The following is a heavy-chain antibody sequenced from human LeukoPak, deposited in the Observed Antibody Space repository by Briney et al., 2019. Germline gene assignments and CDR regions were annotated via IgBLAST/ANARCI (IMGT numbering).Heavy chain of an antibody. CDR2: ITASGGNT. Sequence: PGGSLRLSCAASGFTFSNYAMYWVRQAPGKGLECVSAITASGGNTNYADSVKGRSTISRDNSKNTLYLQMNSLRAEDTALYYCARDPRVAGTWGQGTLVTVSS. CDR3: ARDPRVAGT. J-gene: IGHJ4*02. V-gene: IGHV3-23*01. D-gene: IGHD6-19*01. CDR1: GFTFSNYA.